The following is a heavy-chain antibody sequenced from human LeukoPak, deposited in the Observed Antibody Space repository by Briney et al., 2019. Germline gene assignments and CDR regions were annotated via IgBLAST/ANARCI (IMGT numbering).Heavy chain of an antibody. V-gene: IGHV1-69*13. D-gene: IGHD6-19*01. Sequence: SVKVSFKASGGTFISYAISWVRQAPGQGLEWMGGIIPIFGTANYAQKFQGRVTITADESTSTAYMELSSLRSEDTAVYYCAGVQASSGWYLGYYYYYGMDVWGQGTTVTVSS. CDR3: AGVQASSGWYLGYYYYYGMDV. J-gene: IGHJ6*02. CDR1: GGTFISYA. CDR2: IIPIFGTA.